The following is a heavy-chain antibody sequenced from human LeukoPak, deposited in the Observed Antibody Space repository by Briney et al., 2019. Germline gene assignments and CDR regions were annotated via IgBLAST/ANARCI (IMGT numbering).Heavy chain of an antibody. J-gene: IGHJ4*02. V-gene: IGHV3-30*18. D-gene: IGHD2-21*02. CDR2: VSYDGANE. Sequence: GGSLRLSCAASGFAFRTYGMHWVRQAPDKGLEWVAVVSYDGANEYYADSVKGRFTISRDDSRSTLYLQMNSLRPEDTAVYYCAKEDTTVVTAHLDYWGQGTLVTVSS. CDR1: GFAFRTYG. CDR3: AKEDTTVVTAHLDY.